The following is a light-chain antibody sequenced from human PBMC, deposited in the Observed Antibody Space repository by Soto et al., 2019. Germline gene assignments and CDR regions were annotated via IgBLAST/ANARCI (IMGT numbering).Light chain of an antibody. Sequence: QSALTQPPSASGSPGQSVTISCTGTSSDVGGYNYVSWYQQHPGKAPKLMIYEVSNRPSGVPDRFSGSKSGNTAALTVSGLQAEDEADYYCCSYAGSNNLVFGTGTKLTVL. CDR3: CSYAGSNNLV. CDR2: EVS. J-gene: IGLJ2*01. V-gene: IGLV2-8*01. CDR1: SSDVGGYNY.